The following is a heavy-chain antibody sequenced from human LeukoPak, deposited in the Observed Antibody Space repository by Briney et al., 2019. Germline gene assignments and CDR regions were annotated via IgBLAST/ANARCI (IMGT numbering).Heavy chain of an antibody. J-gene: IGHJ4*02. CDR1: GGSLSSGGYY. D-gene: IGHD1-7*01. CDR3: ARSPGLTGTTPGGFDY. V-gene: IGHV4-31*03. Sequence: PSETLSLTCTVSGGSLSSGGYYWSWIRQHPGKGLEWIGYIYYSGSTYYNPSLKSRVTISVDTSKNQFSLKLSSVTAADTAVYYCARSPGLTGTTPGGFDYWGQGTLVTVSS. CDR2: IYYSGST.